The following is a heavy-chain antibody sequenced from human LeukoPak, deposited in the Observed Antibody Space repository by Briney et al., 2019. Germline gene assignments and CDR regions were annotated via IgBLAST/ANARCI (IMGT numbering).Heavy chain of an antibody. Sequence: SQTLSLTCAISGDSVSSNSAAWNWIRQSPSRGLEWLGRTYYRSKWYNDYAVSVKSRITINPDTSKNQFSLQLNSVTPEDTAVYYCARGRRDDYVWGSYRHEKNWFDPWGQGTLVTVSS. J-gene: IGHJ5*02. D-gene: IGHD3-16*02. V-gene: IGHV6-1*01. CDR1: GDSVSSNSAA. CDR2: TYYRSKWYN. CDR3: ARGRRDDYVWGSYRHEKNWFDP.